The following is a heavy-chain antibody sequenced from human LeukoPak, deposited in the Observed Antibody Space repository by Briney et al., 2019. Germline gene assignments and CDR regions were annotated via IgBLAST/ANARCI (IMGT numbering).Heavy chain of an antibody. CDR2: ISSSSSYI. CDR3: ARDLVVVPAAIGY. V-gene: IGHV3-21*01. J-gene: IGHJ4*02. Sequence: SGGSLRLSCAASGFTFDDYGMSWVRQAPGKGLEWVSSISSSSSYIYYADSVKGRFTISRDNAKNSLYLQMNSLRAEDTAVYYCARDLVVVPAAIGYWGQGTLVTVSS. CDR1: GFTFDDYG. D-gene: IGHD2-2*01.